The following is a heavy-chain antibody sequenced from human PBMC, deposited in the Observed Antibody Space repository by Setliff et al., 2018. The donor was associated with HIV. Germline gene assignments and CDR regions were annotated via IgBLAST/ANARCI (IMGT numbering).Heavy chain of an antibody. CDR1: GFIFNSYD. V-gene: IGHV3-13*01. J-gene: IGHJ3*02. CDR3: ARATHSFYYDSRSYYTIEAFDI. CDR2: IGPAGAT. Sequence: PGGSLRLSCVASGFIFNSYDMHWVRQVRGKGLEWVASIGPAGATYYAGSVKGRFTISRENANNSLWLQMNRLRTEDTAVYYCARATHSFYYDSRSYYTIEAFDIWGQGTMVTVSS. D-gene: IGHD3-10*01.